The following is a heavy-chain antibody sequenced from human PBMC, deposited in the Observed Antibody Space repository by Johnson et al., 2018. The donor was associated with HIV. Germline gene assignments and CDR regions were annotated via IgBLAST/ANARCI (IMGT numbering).Heavy chain of an antibody. D-gene: IGHD4-17*01. Sequence: QVQLVESGGGVVQPGRSLRLSCAVSGFTFSSYAMHWVRQAPGKGLEWVAIISYDGSNKYYADSVKGRFTISRDNSKNTLYLQMNSLRAEDTAVYYCALTDYGDYPQRVPDAFDIWGQGTMVTVSS. CDR3: ALTDYGDYPQRVPDAFDI. CDR1: GFTFSSYA. V-gene: IGHV3-30-3*01. CDR2: ISYDGSNK. J-gene: IGHJ3*02.